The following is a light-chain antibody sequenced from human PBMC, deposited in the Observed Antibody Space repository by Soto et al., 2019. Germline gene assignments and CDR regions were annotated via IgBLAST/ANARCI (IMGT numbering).Light chain of an antibody. V-gene: IGKV3-20*01. CDR1: QSVSNNY. J-gene: IGKJ1*01. Sequence: EIVLTQSPATLSLSPGERATLSCTASQSVSNNYLAWYQQKPGQAPRLIIYGASNRATGIPDRFSGSGSGTDFTLTISRLEPEDFAVYYCQQYGSSGTFGQGTKVEIK. CDR3: QQYGSSGT. CDR2: GAS.